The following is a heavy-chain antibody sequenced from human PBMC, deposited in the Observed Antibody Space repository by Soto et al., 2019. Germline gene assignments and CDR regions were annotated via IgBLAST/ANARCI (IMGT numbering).Heavy chain of an antibody. D-gene: IGHD2-2*02. J-gene: IGHJ5*02. Sequence: SETLSLTCAVYGGSFSGYYWSWIRQPPGKGLEWIGEINNSGSTNYNPSLKSRVTISVDTSKNQFSLRLSSVAAADTAVYYCARGSVVVPAAIWGDNWFDPWGQGTLVTVSS. CDR3: ARGSVVVPAAIWGDNWFDP. CDR1: GGSFSGYY. CDR2: INNSGST. V-gene: IGHV4-34*01.